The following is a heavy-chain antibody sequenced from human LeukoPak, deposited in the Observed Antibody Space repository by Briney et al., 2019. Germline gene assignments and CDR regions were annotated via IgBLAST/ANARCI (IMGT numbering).Heavy chain of an antibody. V-gene: IGHV4-38-2*02. D-gene: IGHD3-22*01. CDR3: ARQRPYYYNSGVYYPWFDP. J-gene: IGHJ5*02. Sequence: ASETLSLTCTVSGYSISSGYYWGWIRQPPGKGLEWIGSIYHSGSTYYNPSLKSRVTISVDTSKNHFSLKLSAVTAADTAVYYRARQRPYYYNSGVYYPWFDPGGQGTLVTVSS. CDR2: IYHSGST. CDR1: GYSISSGYY.